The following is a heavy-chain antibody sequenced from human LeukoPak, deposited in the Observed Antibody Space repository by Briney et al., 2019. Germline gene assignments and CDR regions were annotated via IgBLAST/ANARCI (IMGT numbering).Heavy chain of an antibody. V-gene: IGHV4-59*01. D-gene: IGHD2-15*01. Sequence: SETLSLTCTVSGGSISSYYWRWIRQPPGKGLEWIGYIYYSGSTNYNPSLKSRVTISVDTSKNQFSLKLSSVTAADTAVYYCASTVVVAASNWFDPWGQGTLVTVSS. J-gene: IGHJ5*02. CDR1: GGSISSYY. CDR3: ASTVVVAASNWFDP. CDR2: IYYSGST.